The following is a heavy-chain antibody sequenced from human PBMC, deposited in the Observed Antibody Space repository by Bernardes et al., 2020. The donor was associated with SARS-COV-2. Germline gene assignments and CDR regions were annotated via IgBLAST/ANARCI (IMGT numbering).Heavy chain of an antibody. J-gene: IGHJ2*01. CDR3: ARDLSHLVRRGFDR. V-gene: IGHV4-59*01. CDR1: GGPIGSYY. CDR2: IYYRGST. D-gene: IGHD3-10*01. Sequence: SETLSLTCTVSGGPIGSYYWACIRQPPGKGLEWIGYIYYRGSTNYNPSLKSRVTISVDSSQNQFSLNLSSVTPAETAVYYCARDLSHLVRRGFDRWGRGTQVTVSS.